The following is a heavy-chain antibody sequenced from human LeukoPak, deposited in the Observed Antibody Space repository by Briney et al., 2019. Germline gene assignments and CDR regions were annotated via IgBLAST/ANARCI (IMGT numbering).Heavy chain of an antibody. V-gene: IGHV1-8*01. J-gene: IGHJ4*02. CDR3: ARASAATYYYDSSGDY. CDR1: GYTFTSYD. D-gene: IGHD3-22*01. CDR2: MNPNSGNT. Sequence: ASVKVSCKASGYTFTSYDINWVRQATGQGLEWMGWMNPNSGNTGYAQKFQGRVTMTRNTSISTAYMELSSLRSEDTAVYYCARASAATYYYDSSGDYWGQGTLVTVS.